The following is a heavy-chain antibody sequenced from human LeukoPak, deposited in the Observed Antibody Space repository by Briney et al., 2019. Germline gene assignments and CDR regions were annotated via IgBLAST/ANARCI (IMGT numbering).Heavy chain of an antibody. V-gene: IGHV3-21*01. D-gene: IGHD5-24*01. Sequence: GVSLRLSCTASRFTLCRYMMNCVRQAPGKGLEWVSSISSSSSYTYYADSEKRRYTIYRDNAKKLMYLQMNSRRAGDMAVYDCAARGDCYNSPHYFWGQGTLVTVSS. CDR1: RFTLCRYM. CDR3: AARGDCYNSPHYF. J-gene: IGHJ4*02. CDR2: ISSSSSYT.